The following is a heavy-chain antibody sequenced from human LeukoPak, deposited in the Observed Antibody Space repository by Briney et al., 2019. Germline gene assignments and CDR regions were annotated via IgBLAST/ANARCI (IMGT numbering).Heavy chain of an antibody. V-gene: IGHV4-38-2*01. J-gene: IGHJ3*02. CDR1: GGSFSGYY. D-gene: IGHD6-13*01. Sequence: PSETLSLTCAVYGGSFSGYYWGWVRQPPGKGLEWIGTIYHSGSTYYNPSLKSRVTISEDTSKNQFSLRLSSVTAADTAVYYCASHPRSSSWYSGSGDFDIWGQGTMVTVSS. CDR3: ASHPRSSSWYSGSGDFDI. CDR2: IYHSGST.